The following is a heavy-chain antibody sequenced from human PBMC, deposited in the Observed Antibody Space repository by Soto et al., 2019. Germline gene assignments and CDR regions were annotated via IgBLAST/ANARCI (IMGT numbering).Heavy chain of an antibody. V-gene: IGHV1-18*01. CDR1: GYTFTSYG. Sequence: QVQLVQSGAEVKKPGASVKVSCKASGYTFTSYGISWVRQAPGQGLEWMGWISAYNGNTNYAQKHQGRVPVPTDHSTRTAHKELGRLRSDDTAVYYCARDLGITMIVHDAFDIWGQGTMVNVSS. D-gene: IGHD3-22*01. J-gene: IGHJ3*02. CDR3: ARDLGITMIVHDAFDI. CDR2: ISAYNGNT.